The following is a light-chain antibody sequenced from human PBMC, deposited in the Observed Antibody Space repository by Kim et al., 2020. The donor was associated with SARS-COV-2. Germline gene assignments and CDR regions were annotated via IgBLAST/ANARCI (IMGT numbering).Light chain of an antibody. CDR1: SSDVGGYDY. Sequence: QSALTQPASVSGSPGQSITISCTGTSSDVGGYDYVSWYQHHPGKAPKLMIYYVSKRPSGVSNRFSGSKSGNTASLTISGLQAEDEADYFCSSCTTSSTYVFGTGTKVTVL. J-gene: IGLJ1*01. CDR3: SSCTTSSTYV. CDR2: YVS. V-gene: IGLV2-14*03.